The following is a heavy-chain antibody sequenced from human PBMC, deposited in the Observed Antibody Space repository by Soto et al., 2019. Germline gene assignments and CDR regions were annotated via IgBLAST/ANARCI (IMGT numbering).Heavy chain of an antibody. D-gene: IGHD3-22*01. J-gene: IGHJ4*02. Sequence: SETLSLTCTVSGGSISSYYWSWLRQPPGRGLEWIGYIYDSGSTNYSPSLKSRVTISVDTSKNQFSLNLNSVTAADTAVYYCARHHHDSGYHYFDYWGQGTLVTVSS. CDR1: GGSISSYY. V-gene: IGHV4-59*01. CDR3: ARHHHDSGYHYFDY. CDR2: IYDSGST.